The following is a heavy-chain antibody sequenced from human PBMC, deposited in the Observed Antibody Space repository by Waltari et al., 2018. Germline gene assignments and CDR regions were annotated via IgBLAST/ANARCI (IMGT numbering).Heavy chain of an antibody. CDR1: GGSISSYY. V-gene: IGHV4-4*07. Sequence: QVQLQESGPGLVKPSETLSLTCTVPGGSISSYYWSWIRQPAGKGLGWIGRIYTSGSTNYNPSLKSRVTMSVDTSKNQFSLKLSSVTAADTAVYYCARDTHKDIVVVPADEGRYFDLWGRGTLVTVSS. CDR3: ARDTHKDIVVVPADEGRYFDL. D-gene: IGHD2-2*01. CDR2: IYTSGST. J-gene: IGHJ2*01.